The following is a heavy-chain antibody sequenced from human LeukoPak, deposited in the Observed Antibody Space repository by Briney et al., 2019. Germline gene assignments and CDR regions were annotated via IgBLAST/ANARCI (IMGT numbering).Heavy chain of an antibody. V-gene: IGHV3-53*01. D-gene: IGHD2-15*01. CDR2: IYSGGST. J-gene: IGHJ3*02. CDR1: GFTVSSNY. CDR3: VRERSGGPLDI. Sequence: GGSLRLSCAASGFTVSSNYMCWVRQAPGKGLEWVSVIYSGGSTYYADYVKGRFTISRDNSKNTLYLQMNSLRVEDTAVYYCVRERSGGPLDIWGQGTMVTVSS.